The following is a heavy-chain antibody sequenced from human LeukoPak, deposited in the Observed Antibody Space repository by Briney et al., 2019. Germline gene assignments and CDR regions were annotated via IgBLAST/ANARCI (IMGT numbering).Heavy chain of an antibody. V-gene: IGHV5-51*01. CDR3: ARKSIIGAGENFDY. Sequence: GESLKISCKGSGYSFSTYWIAWVRQMPGKGLEWMGIIYPGDSDTIYSPSFQGQVTMSADKSISTAYLQWGSLKASDTAIYYCARKSIIGAGENFDYWGQGTLVTVSS. D-gene: IGHD6-13*01. CDR2: IYPGDSDT. CDR1: GYSFSTYW. J-gene: IGHJ4*02.